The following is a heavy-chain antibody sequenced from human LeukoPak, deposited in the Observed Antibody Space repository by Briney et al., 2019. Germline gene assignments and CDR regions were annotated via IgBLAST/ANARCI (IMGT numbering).Heavy chain of an antibody. CDR3: VKDCSRDWKGHWFDS. CDR1: GFTFNHYV. V-gene: IGHV3-64D*09. J-gene: IGHJ5*01. Sequence: PGGSLRLSCSASGFTFNHYVMHSVRQAPGKGLEYVSATNTNGDTTYYTDSVKGRFTISRDNSKNTLSLQMSGLRAEDTAVYYCVKDCSRDWKGHWFDSWGQGTLVTVSS. CDR2: TNTNGDTT. D-gene: IGHD2-21*02.